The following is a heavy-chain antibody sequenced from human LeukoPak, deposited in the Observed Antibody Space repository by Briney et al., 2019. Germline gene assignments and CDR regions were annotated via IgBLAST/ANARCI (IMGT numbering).Heavy chain of an antibody. J-gene: IGHJ4*02. CDR2: ISGSGGST. CDR3: AKGSSGWYNKYYFDY. Sequence: GGSLRLSCAASGFTFSSYAMSWVCQAPGKGLEWVSAISGSGGSTYYADSVRGRFTISRDNSKNTLYLQMNSLRAEDTAAYYCAKGSSGWYNKYYFDYWGQGTLVTVSS. D-gene: IGHD6-19*01. V-gene: IGHV3-23*01. CDR1: GFTFSSYA.